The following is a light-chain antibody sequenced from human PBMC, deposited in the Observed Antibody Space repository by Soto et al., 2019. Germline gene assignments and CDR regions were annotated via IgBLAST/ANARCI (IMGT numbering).Light chain of an antibody. V-gene: IGLV2-14*01. J-gene: IGLJ2*01. CDR1: SSDVGGYNY. CDR2: DVS. CDR3: SSYTSSSTSQ. Sequence: QSALTQPASVSGSPGQSITISCTGTSSDVGGYNYVSWYQQHQGKAPKLMIYDVSNRPSGVSNRFSGSKSGNTASLTISGLQAEDEADYYCSSYTSSSTSQFGGGTKVTVL.